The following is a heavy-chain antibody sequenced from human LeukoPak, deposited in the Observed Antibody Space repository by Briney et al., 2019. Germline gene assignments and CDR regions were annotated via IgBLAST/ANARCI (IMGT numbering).Heavy chain of an antibody. CDR2: ISYDGSNQ. CDR1: GFIFSNYG. V-gene: IGHV3-30*18. Sequence: PGGSLRLSCAASGFIFSNYGMHWVRQAPGKGLEWVALISYDGSNQYYADSVRGRFTISRDNSKNTLYLQMNSLRAEDTAVYYCAKLFFPNYWGQGTLVIVSS. CDR3: AKLFFPNY. D-gene: IGHD3-3*01. J-gene: IGHJ4*02.